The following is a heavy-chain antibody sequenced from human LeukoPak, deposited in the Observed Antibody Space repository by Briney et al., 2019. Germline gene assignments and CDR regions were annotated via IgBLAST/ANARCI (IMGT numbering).Heavy chain of an antibody. CDR3: AKGRYDTDY. Sequence: GESLRLSCAASGFTFSSYAMSWVRQAPRKGLEWVSVISARGSVYYPDSVKGRFTISRDNSKNTVYLQMNSLRAEDTALYYCAKGRYDTDYWGQGTLVIVSS. CDR1: GFTFSSYA. D-gene: IGHD1-1*01. J-gene: IGHJ4*02. V-gene: IGHV3-23*01. CDR2: ISARGSV.